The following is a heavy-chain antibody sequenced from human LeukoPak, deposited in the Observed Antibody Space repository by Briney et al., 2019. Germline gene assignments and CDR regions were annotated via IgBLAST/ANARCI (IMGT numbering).Heavy chain of an antibody. CDR2: ISQTGSIE. CDR1: GFPFSTYV. V-gene: IGHV3-30*03. D-gene: IGHD2-15*01. CDR3: ARDRGVALPTYDYYKDF. Sequence: GGSLRLSCAASGFPFSTYVFHWVRQAPGKGLECVAVISQTGSIETYADSVEGRFTISRDNSQNTVYLQMHSLSVEDTAVYYCARDRGVALPTYDYYKDFWGK. J-gene: IGHJ6*03.